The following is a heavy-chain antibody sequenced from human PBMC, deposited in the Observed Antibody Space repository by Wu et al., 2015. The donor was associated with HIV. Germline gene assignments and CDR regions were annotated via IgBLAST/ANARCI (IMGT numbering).Heavy chain of an antibody. Sequence: QVQLVQSGAEVKKPGASVKVSCKASGYSFTNYYMHWVRQAPGQGLEWMGIINPSGGSTNYAQKFQGRVTMTRDTSTSAVYMELSSLRSEDMAVYYCARAYYYDSSSYNRGIRWFAFDIWGQGTMVTVSS. CDR2: INPSGGST. J-gene: IGHJ3*02. CDR3: ARAYYYDSSSYNRGIRWFAFDI. D-gene: IGHD3-22*01. V-gene: IGHV1-46*03. CDR1: GYSFTNYY.